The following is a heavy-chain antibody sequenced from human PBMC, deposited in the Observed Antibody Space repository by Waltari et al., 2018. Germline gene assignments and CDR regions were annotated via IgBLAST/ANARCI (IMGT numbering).Heavy chain of an antibody. Sequence: QVQLQQWGAGLLKPSETLSLTCAVYGGSFSGYYWSWIRQPPGKGLEWIGEINHSGSTNYNPSLKSRVTISVDTSKNQFSLKLSSVTAADTAVYYCARGPFRGVTRAEYFQHWGQGTLVTVSS. CDR3: ARGPFRGVTRAEYFQH. J-gene: IGHJ1*01. CDR1: GGSFSGYY. D-gene: IGHD4-17*01. V-gene: IGHV4-34*01. CDR2: INHSGST.